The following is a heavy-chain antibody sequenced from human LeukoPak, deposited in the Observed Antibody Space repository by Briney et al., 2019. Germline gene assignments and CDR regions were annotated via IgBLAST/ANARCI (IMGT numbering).Heavy chain of an antibody. Sequence: PGGSLRLSCAASGFTFSSYWMHWVRQAPGKGLVWVSRINSDGSSTSYADSVRGRFSISRDNAKNSLYLQMNSLRAEDTAVYYCARGPYGDFGFDYWGQGTLVTVSS. CDR2: INSDGSST. CDR1: GFTFSSYW. V-gene: IGHV3-74*01. D-gene: IGHD4-17*01. CDR3: ARGPYGDFGFDY. J-gene: IGHJ4*02.